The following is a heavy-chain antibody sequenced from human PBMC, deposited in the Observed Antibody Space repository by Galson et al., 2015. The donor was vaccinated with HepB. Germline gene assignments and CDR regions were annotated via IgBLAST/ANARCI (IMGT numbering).Heavy chain of an antibody. Sequence: QSGAEVKKPGESLKISCKGSGYSFISFWIGWVRQMPGKGLEWMGIIHPRNSDTRYSPSFQGQVTISVDKFISTAYLQWSSLKASDTAMYYCARSYDSNGYYSDYWGQGTLVSVSS. J-gene: IGHJ4*02. V-gene: IGHV5-51*01. CDR1: GYSFISFW. D-gene: IGHD3-22*01. CDR3: ARSYDSNGYYSDY. CDR2: IHPRNSDT.